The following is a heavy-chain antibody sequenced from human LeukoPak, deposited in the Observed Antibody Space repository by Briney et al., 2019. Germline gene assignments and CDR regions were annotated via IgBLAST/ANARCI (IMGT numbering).Heavy chain of an antibody. V-gene: IGHV4-34*01. D-gene: IGHD7-27*01. CDR1: GGSFSGYY. J-gene: IGHJ2*01. CDR2: INHSGST. Sequence: SETLSLTCAVYGGSFSGYYWSWIRQTPGKGLEWTGEINHSGSTNYNPSLKSRVTISVDTSKNQFSLKLSSVTAADTAVYYCARVPSELGPRRRFGYFDLWGRGTLVTVSS. CDR3: ARVPSELGPRRRFGYFDL.